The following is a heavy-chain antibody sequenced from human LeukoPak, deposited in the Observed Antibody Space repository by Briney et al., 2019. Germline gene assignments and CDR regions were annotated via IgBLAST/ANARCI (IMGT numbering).Heavy chain of an antibody. CDR1: GYSISSGYY. Sequence: SETLSLTCTVSGYSISSGYYWGWIRQPPGKGLEWIGSIYHSGSTYYNPSLKSRVTISVDTSKNQFSLKLSSVTAADTAVYYCARVRYYYDFDYWGQGTLVTVSS. J-gene: IGHJ4*02. V-gene: IGHV4-38-2*02. CDR2: IYHSGST. CDR3: ARVRYYYDFDY. D-gene: IGHD3-22*01.